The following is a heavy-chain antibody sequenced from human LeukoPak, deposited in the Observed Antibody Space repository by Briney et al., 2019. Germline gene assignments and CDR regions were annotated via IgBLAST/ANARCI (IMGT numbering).Heavy chain of an antibody. CDR3: ARGEPARR. Sequence: ASVKVSCKASGYTFANYDINWVRQATGQGLEWMGWINPHSGATRYAEKFQGRVNMTRDTSISTAYMELSSLRSEDTAVYYCARGEPARRWGQGTLVTVSS. V-gene: IGHV1-8*01. D-gene: IGHD1-14*01. J-gene: IGHJ4*02. CDR2: INPHSGAT. CDR1: GYTFANYD.